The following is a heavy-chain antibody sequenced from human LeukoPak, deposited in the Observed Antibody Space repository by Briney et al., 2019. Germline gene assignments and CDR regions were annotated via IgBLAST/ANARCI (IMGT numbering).Heavy chain of an antibody. CDR3: ARVLGLYSYGYGDY. J-gene: IGHJ4*02. D-gene: IGHD5-18*01. Sequence: GGSLRLSCAASGFTFSSYSMNWVRQAPGKGLEWVSSISSSSSYIYYADSVKGRFTISRDNAKNSLYLQMNSLRAEDTAVYYCARVLGLYSYGYGDYWGQGTLVTVSS. CDR1: GFTFSSYS. V-gene: IGHV3-21*04. CDR2: ISSSSSYI.